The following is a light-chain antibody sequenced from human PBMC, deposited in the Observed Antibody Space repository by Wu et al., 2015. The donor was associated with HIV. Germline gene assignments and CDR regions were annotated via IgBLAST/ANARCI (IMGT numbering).Light chain of an antibody. CDR3: QHRSSWPYT. CDR2: DAS. CDR1: RSVSSA. V-gene: IGKV3-11*01. J-gene: IGKJ2*01. Sequence: EIVLTQSPAALSISPGERATLSCRASRSVSSAVAWYQQKPGQAPRLLIYDASNRATGIPARFTGGGSGTDYSLTISSLEPEDFAVYYCQHRSSWPYTFGQGTKLQIK.